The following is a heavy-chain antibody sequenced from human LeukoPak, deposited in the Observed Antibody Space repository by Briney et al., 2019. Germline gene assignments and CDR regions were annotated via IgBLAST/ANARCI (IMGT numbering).Heavy chain of an antibody. V-gene: IGHV4-34*01. Sequence: ASETLSLTCAVYGGSFSTYYWSWIRQPPGKGLEWIGEINDSGSTNYNPSLKSRVTISLDTSKNQFSLKLSSVTAADTAVYYCARGHGGERYSYGIYYYYYMDVWGKGTTVTVSS. CDR1: GGSFSTYY. CDR2: INDSGST. J-gene: IGHJ6*03. CDR3: ARGHGGERYSYGIYYYYYMDV. D-gene: IGHD5-18*01.